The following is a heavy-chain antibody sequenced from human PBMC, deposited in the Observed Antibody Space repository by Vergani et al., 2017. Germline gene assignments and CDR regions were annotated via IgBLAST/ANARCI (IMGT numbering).Heavy chain of an antibody. CDR1: CDSISSGVYY. J-gene: IGHJ4*02. Sequence: QVQLQESGPGLVKPSQTLSLTCSVSCDSISSGVYYWNSIRQHPGKGLEWIGYIYSTGSTHHNPSLRRRINMSVDTSKNQFSLKLNSVTAADTAMYYCARMGGYXKGDAFRIGYFDSWGPGILVTVSS. D-gene: IGHD2-2*01. CDR2: IYSTGST. V-gene: IGHV4-31*03. CDR3: ARMGGYXKGDAFRIGYFDS.